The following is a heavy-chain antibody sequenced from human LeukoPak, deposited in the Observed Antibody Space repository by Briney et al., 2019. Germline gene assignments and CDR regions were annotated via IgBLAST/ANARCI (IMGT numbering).Heavy chain of an antibody. CDR3: ARGGAGGGSGFDY. CDR1: GYTFTGYY. V-gene: IGHV1-2*02. J-gene: IGHJ4*02. Sequence: ASVKVSCKASGYTFTGYYMHWVRQAPGQGLEWMGWINPNSGGTNYAQKFQGRVTMTRDTSISTAYMELSRLRSDDTAVYYWARGGAGGGSGFDYWGQGTLVTVSS. CDR2: INPNSGGT. D-gene: IGHD3-10*01.